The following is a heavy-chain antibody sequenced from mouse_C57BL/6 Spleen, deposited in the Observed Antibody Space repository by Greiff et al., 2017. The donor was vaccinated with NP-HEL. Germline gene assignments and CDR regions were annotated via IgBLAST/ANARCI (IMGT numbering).Heavy chain of an antibody. V-gene: IGHV1-50*01. CDR1: GYTFTSYW. Sequence: QVQLQQPGAELVKPGASVKLSCKASGYTFTSYWMQWVKQRPGQGLEWIGEIDPSDSYTNYNQKFKGKATLTVDTSSSTAYMQLSSLTSEDSAVYYCARWDYDPLDYWGQGTTLTVSS. CDR2: IDPSDSYT. CDR3: ARWDYDPLDY. J-gene: IGHJ2*01. D-gene: IGHD2-4*01.